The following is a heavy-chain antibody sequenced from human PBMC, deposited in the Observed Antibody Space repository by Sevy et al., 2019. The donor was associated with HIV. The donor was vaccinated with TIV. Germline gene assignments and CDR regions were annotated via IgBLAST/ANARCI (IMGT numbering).Heavy chain of an antibody. CDR1: GGSIGSSSYY. J-gene: IGHJ4*02. V-gene: IGHV4-39*01. Sequence: SETLSLTCAVSGGSIGSSSYYWGWIRQPPGKGLEWIGSIYYSRSTYYNPSLKSRVSISEDTSKNQFSLKLSSVTAADTAVYYCARRIGPYYYDSSGYYYDYWGQGTLVTVSS. CDR3: ARRIGPYYYDSSGYYYDY. CDR2: IYYSRST. D-gene: IGHD3-22*01.